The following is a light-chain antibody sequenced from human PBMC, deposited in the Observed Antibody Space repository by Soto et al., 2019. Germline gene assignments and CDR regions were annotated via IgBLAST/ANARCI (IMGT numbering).Light chain of an antibody. V-gene: IGKV3-11*01. CDR2: DAS. J-gene: IGKJ4*01. CDR1: QSMSNY. CDR3: QQRSNWPLT. Sequence: EIVLTQSPATLSLSPGARATLSCRASQSMSNYLAWYQQKPGQAPRLLIYDASNRATGIPARFSGSGSGTDFTLIISSLEPEDFAVYYCQQRSNWPLTFGGGTKVDIK.